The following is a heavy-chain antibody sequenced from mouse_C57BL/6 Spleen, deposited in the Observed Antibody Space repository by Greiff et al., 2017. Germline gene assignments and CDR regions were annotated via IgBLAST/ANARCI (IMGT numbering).Heavy chain of an antibody. V-gene: IGHV1-61*01. Sequence: QVQLQQPGAELVRPGSSVKLSCKASGYTFTSYWMDWVKQRPGQGLEWIGNIYPSDSENHYNQKFKDKATLTVDKSSSTAYMQLSSLTSEDSAVYYCARGTGTRFAYWGQGTLVTVSA. CDR2: IYPSDSEN. D-gene: IGHD4-1*01. J-gene: IGHJ3*01. CDR3: ARGTGTRFAY. CDR1: GYTFTSYW.